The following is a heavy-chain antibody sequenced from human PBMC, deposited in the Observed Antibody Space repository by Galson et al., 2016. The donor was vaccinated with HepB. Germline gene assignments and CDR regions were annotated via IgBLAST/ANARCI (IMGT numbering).Heavy chain of an antibody. CDR3: AKDGSFGVIRRANWFHS. J-gene: IGHJ5*01. CDR2: INAVNGDT. CDR1: GYNFNTYA. D-gene: IGHD3-16*02. V-gene: IGHV1-3*01. Sequence: SVKVSCKASGYNFNTYAMHWLRQAPGQGLELMGWINAVNGDTKYIGKFQDRVTITRDTSANIAFMELRGLTLEDTAVYYCAKDGSFGVIRRANWFHSWGQGTLVTVSA.